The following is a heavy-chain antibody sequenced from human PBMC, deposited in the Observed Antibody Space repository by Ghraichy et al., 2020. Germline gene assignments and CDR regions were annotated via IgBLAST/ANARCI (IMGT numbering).Heavy chain of an antibody. CDR3: AKTDYSSDD. CDR2: ISVSGDST. V-gene: IGHV3-23*01. D-gene: IGHD3-22*01. CDR1: GFIFSNYA. J-gene: IGHJ4*02. Sequence: GSLNISCAASGFIFSNYAMSWVRQAPGKGLEWVSSISVSGDSTYYADSVKGRFTISRDNSKNTVFLQMNSLRAEDTAVYYCAKTDYSSDDWGQGTLVTVSS.